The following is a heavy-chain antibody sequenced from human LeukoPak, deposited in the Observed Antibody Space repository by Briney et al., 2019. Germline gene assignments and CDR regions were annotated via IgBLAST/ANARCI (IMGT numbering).Heavy chain of an antibody. CDR1: GFTFSSSA. V-gene: IGHV3-23*01. CDR3: AKDPIVIVTAIPGY. J-gene: IGHJ4*02. D-gene: IGHD2-21*02. Sequence: GGSLRLSCTASGFTFSSSAMSWVRQAPGKGLEWVSAISGGGSTTFYADSVKGRFTISRDNYKNTLYLEMNSLRAEDTAVYYCAKDPIVIVTAIPGYWGQGTLVTVSS. CDR2: ISGGGSTT.